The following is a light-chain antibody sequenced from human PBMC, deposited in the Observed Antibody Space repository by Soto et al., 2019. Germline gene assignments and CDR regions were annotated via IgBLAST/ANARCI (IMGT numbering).Light chain of an antibody. V-gene: IGLV2-14*03. CDR2: DVS. CDR1: SSDVGGYRY. J-gene: IGLJ1*01. Sequence: QSALTQPASVSGSPGQSITISCTGTSSDVGGYRYVSWYQHHPGKAPKLMIYDVSNRPSGVSDRFSGSKSGNTASLTISGLQAEDEADYYCSSYTSSSTLYVFGTGTQLTVL. CDR3: SSYTSSSTLYV.